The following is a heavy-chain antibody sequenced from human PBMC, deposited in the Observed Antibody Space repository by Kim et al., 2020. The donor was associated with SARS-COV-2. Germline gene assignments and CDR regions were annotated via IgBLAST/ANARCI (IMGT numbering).Heavy chain of an antibody. V-gene: IGHV3-30*04. CDR3: ARAGLYGDYAIVY. CDR1: GFTLSSYA. D-gene: IGHD4-17*01. CDR2: ISYDGSNK. Sequence: GGSLRLSCAASGFTLSSYAMHWVRQAPGKGLEWVAVISYDGSNKYYADSVKGRFTISRDNSKNTLYLQLNSLRPEDTAVYYCARAGLYGDYAIVYWGQGTLVTVSS. J-gene: IGHJ4*02.